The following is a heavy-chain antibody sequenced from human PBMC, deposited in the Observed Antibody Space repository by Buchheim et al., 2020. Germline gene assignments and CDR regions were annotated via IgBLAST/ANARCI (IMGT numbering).Heavy chain of an antibody. J-gene: IGHJ4*02. CDR2: ISDSGSNT. V-gene: IGHV3-23*04. Sequence: EVQLVESGGGLVQPGGSLRLSCAASGFTFSSYAMSCVRQAPGKGLEWVSAISDSGSNTYYADSVKGRFTFSRDTSKNTLYLQMNSLRAEDTAVYYCAKEVGTIGVAGPYFDYWGQGIL. CDR1: GFTFSSYA. D-gene: IGHD6-19*01. CDR3: AKEVGTIGVAGPYFDY.